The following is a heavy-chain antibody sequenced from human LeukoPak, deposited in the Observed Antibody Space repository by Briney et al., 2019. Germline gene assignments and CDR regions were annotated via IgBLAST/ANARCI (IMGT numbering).Heavy chain of an antibody. V-gene: IGHV4-39*07. D-gene: IGHD3-10*01. CDR1: GVTISSSRYY. J-gene: IGHJ6*03. CDR3: ARGLDYGSGSYYHYYYYYMDV. CDR2: IYYSGST. Sequence: SETLSLTCTVSGVTISSSRYYWGWLRQPPGKGLEWIGSIYYSGSTNYNPSLKSRVTISVDTSKNQFSLKLSSVTAADTAVYYCARGLDYGSGSYYHYYYYYMDVWGKGTTVTISS.